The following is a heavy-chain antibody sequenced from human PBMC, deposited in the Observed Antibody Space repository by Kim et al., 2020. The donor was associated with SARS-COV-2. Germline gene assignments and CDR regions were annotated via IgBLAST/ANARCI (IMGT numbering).Heavy chain of an antibody. Sequence: SADSVQGRFTISRDNAKNSLYLQMNSLRAEDTAVYYCARFATAFVYYFDYWGQGTLVTVSS. CDR3: ARFATAFVYYFDY. D-gene: IGHD2-21*02. V-gene: IGHV3-11*03. J-gene: IGHJ4*02.